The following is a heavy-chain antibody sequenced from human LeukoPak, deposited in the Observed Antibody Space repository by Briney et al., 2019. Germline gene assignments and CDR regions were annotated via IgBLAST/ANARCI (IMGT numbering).Heavy chain of an antibody. D-gene: IGHD3-10*02. CDR2: ISTSSSYI. V-gene: IGHV3-21*01. CDR1: GFIFSSYS. J-gene: IGHJ6*04. CDR3: AELGITMIGGV. Sequence: GGSLRLSCAASGFIFSSYSMNWVRQAPGKGPEWVSSISTSSSYIYYADSVKGRFTISRDNAKNSLYLQMNSLRAEDTAVYYCAELGITMIGGVWGKGTTVTISS.